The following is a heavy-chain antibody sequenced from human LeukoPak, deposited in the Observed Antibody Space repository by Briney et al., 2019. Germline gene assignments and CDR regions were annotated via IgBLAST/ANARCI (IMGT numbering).Heavy chain of an antibody. CDR1: GYTFNRYG. V-gene: IGHV1-18*01. CDR3: ARDGAGYSSSDYYYYYYMDV. CDR2: ISGSNGNT. J-gene: IGHJ6*03. Sequence: ASVKVSCKASGYTFNRYGISWVRQAPGQGLEWIGWISGSNGNTNYAQRFQGRVTMTTDSSTSAAYMELRSLRSDDTAVYYCARDGAGYSSSDYYYYYYMDVWGKGTTVTVSS. D-gene: IGHD6-6*01.